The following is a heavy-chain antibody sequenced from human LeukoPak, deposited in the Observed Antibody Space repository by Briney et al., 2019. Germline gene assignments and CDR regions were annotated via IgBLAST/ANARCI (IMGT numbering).Heavy chain of an antibody. CDR2: TYSGGST. V-gene: IGHV3-53*01. CDR1: GFTVSSNY. D-gene: IGHD5-18*01. J-gene: IGHJ4*02. Sequence: GGSLSLSCADSGFTVSSNYMSWVRQAPGKGLEWVSVTYSGGSTYYADSVKGRFTISRDNSKNTLYFQMNSLRAEDTAAYYCASKRGYNYGYDNWGQGTLVTVSS. CDR3: ASKRGYNYGYDN.